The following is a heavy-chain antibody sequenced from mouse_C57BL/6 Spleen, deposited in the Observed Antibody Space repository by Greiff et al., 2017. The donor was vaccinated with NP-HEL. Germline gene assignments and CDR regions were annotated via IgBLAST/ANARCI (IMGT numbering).Heavy chain of an antibody. CDR3: ARWGYGSSHYFDY. CDR1: GYTFTDYY. J-gene: IGHJ2*01. Sequence: QVQLQQSGAELVRPGASVKLSCKASGYTFTDYYINWVKQRPGQGLEWIARIYPGSGNTYYNEKFKGKATLTAEKSSSTAYMQLSSLTSEDSAVYFCARWGYGSSHYFDYWGQGTTLTVSS. V-gene: IGHV1-76*01. D-gene: IGHD1-1*01. CDR2: IYPGSGNT.